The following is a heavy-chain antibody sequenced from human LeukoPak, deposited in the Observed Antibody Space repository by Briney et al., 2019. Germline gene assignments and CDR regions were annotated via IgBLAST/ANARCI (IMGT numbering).Heavy chain of an antibody. CDR1: GFLLTAYA. CDR2: ISANGGTT. Sequence: GGSLGLSCGASGFLLTAYAMSWVRQAPGKGLEWVSTISANGGTTYYADSVKGRFTISRDNSKKTIYLQMSSLRVEDTAVYYCAKRQGSTVEGNWYVDYWGRGSLVTVSS. D-gene: IGHD4-23*01. J-gene: IGHJ2*01. V-gene: IGHV3-23*01. CDR3: AKRQGSTVEGNWYVDY.